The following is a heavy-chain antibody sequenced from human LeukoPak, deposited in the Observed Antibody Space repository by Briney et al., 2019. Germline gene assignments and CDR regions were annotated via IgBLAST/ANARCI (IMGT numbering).Heavy chain of an antibody. D-gene: IGHD3-3*01. CDR1: GYTFTSYY. V-gene: IGHV1-46*01. CDR3: ARAITIFGVAPDAFDI. CDR2: INPSGGST. Sequence: ASVKVSCKASGYTFTSYYMHWVRQAPGQGLEWMGIINPSGGSTSYAQKFQGRVTMTRDTSTSTVYMELSSLRSEDTAVYYCARAITIFGVAPDAFDIWGQGTMVTVPS. J-gene: IGHJ3*02.